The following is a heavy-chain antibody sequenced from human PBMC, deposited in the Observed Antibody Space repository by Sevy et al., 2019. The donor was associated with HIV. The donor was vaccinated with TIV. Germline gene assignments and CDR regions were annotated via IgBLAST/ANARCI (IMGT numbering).Heavy chain of an antibody. CDR2: ISSTPGYI. CDR1: GFSFSSYA. D-gene: IGHD4-17*01. J-gene: IGHJ3*01. V-gene: IGHV3-21*01. CDR3: ARHTVSTIRGAFDF. Sequence: GGCLRLSCAASGFSFSSYAMNWVRLAPGKGLEWVSSISSTPGYIYYADSVKGRFTISRDNAKNSLYLQMNSLRAEDTAVYYCARHTVSTIRGAFDFWGQGTMVTVSS.